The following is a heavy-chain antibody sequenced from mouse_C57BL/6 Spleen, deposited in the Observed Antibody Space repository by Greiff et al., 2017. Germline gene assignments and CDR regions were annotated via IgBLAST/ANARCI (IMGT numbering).Heavy chain of an antibody. CDR2: IYPGSGNT. Sequence: QVQLKESGPELVKPGASVKISCKASGYSFTSYYIHWVKQRPGQGLEWIGWIYPGSGNTKYNEKFKGKATLTADTSSSTAYMQLSSLTSEDSAVYYCAVITTVVAFDYWGQGTTLTVSS. V-gene: IGHV1-66*01. CDR3: AVITTVVAFDY. CDR1: GYSFTSYY. D-gene: IGHD1-1*01. J-gene: IGHJ2*01.